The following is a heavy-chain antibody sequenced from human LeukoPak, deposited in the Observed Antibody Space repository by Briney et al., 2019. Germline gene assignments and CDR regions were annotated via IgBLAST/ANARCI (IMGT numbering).Heavy chain of an antibody. V-gene: IGHV4-59*08. CDR3: ARQFPPLYYFDY. CDR1: GGSISSYY. Sequence: SETLSLTCTVSGGSISSYYWSWIRQPPGKGLEWIGYIYYSGSTNYNPSLKSRVTISVDTSKNQFSLKLSSVIAADTAVYYCARQFPPLYYFDYWGQGTLVTVSS. J-gene: IGHJ4*02. CDR2: IYYSGST.